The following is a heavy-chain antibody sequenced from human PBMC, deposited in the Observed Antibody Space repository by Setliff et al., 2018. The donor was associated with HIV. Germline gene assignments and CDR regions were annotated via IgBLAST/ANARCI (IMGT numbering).Heavy chain of an antibody. CDR2: ISSSGTTI. CDR3: ARPNYYDSSGSFDY. V-gene: IGHV3-48*04. Sequence: GGSLRLSCAASGFTFTDYSMNWVRQAPGKGLEWVSYISSSGTTIYYADSVKGRFTISRDNAKNSLYLQMNSLRAEDTAVYYRARPNYYDSSGSFDYWGQGTLVTVSS. CDR1: GFTFTDYS. D-gene: IGHD3-22*01. J-gene: IGHJ4*02.